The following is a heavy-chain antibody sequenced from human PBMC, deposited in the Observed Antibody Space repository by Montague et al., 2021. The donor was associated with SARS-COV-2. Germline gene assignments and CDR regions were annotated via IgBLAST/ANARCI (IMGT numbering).Heavy chain of an antibody. CDR3: VKGSGYP. D-gene: IGHD3-22*01. CDR2: IYDSGST. J-gene: IGHJ5*02. Sequence: SETLSLTCTVTGDSVISAKYYWSWIRQPPGKGLEWIGCIYDSGSTSYNPSLHSRVTITIDTSKNQFSLNLMSVTPADTAVYYCVKGSGYPWGQGTLVTVSS. CDR1: GDSVISAKYY. V-gene: IGHV4-61*01.